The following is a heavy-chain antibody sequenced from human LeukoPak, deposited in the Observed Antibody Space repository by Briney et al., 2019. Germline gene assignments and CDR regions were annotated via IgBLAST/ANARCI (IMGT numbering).Heavy chain of an antibody. CDR2: ISYDGSNK. Sequence: GRSLRLSCAASGFTFSSYGMHWVRQAPGKGLEWVAVISYDGSNKYYADSVKGRFTISRDNSKNTLYLQMNSLRAEDTAVYYCAKDFLTMVRGVNSHYYYGMDVWGQGTTVTVSS. V-gene: IGHV3-30*18. J-gene: IGHJ6*02. CDR3: AKDFLTMVRGVNSHYYYGMDV. D-gene: IGHD3-10*01. CDR1: GFTFSSYG.